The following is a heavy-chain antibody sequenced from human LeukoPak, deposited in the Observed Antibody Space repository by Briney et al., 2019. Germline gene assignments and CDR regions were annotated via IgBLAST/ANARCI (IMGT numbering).Heavy chain of an antibody. CDR3: ARIYSSGWHDAFDI. CDR2: ISSSSYI. V-gene: IGHV3-21*01. D-gene: IGHD6-19*01. CDR1: GFTFSSYS. Sequence: GRSLRLSCAASGFTFSSYSMNWVRQAPGKGLEWVSSISSSSYIYYADSVKGRFTISRDNAKNSLYLQMNSLRAEDTAVYYCARIYSSGWHDAFDIWGQGTMVTVSS. J-gene: IGHJ3*02.